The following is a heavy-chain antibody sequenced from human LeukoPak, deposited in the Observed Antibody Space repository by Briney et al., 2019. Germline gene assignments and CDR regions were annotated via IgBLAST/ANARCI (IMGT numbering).Heavy chain of an antibody. CDR1: GGSISSYY. Sequence: SETLSLTCTVSGGSISSYYWSWIRQPPGKGLEWIGYIYYSGSTNYNPSLKSRVTISVDTSKNQFSLKLSSVTAADTAVYYCARGSRIALAGTPFDYWGQGTLVTVSS. D-gene: IGHD6-19*01. CDR2: IYYSGST. CDR3: ARGSRIALAGTPFDY. J-gene: IGHJ4*02. V-gene: IGHV4-59*01.